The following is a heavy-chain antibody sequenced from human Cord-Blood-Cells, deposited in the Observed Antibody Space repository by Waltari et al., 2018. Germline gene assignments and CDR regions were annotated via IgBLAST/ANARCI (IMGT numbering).Heavy chain of an antibody. CDR1: GGPVTSSSHY. D-gene: IGHD3-3*01. V-gene: IGHV4-39*01. Sequence: QLQLQASGPGLVKPSLTLSPNCTASGGPVTSSSHYWRWSRQPPGKGLEWIGSIYYSGSTYYNPSRKSRVTISVDTSKNQFSLKLSSVTAADTAVYYCARQPYDFWSGYYLDYWGQGTLVTVSS. J-gene: IGHJ4*02. CDR3: ARQPYDFWSGYYLDY. CDR2: IYYSGST.